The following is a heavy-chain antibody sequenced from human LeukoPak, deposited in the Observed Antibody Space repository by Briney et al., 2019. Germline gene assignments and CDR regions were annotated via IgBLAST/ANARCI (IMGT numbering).Heavy chain of an antibody. CDR2: IIPIFGTA. CDR1: GGTFSSYA. CDR3: ARAGSYYDSSGYLHAFDI. Sequence: GSSVKVSCKASGGTFSSYAISWVRQAPGQGLEWMGGIIPIFGTANYAQKFQGRVTITADESTSTAYMELSSLRSEDTAVYYCARAGSYYDSSGYLHAFDIWGQGTMVTVSS. D-gene: IGHD3-22*01. V-gene: IGHV1-69*01. J-gene: IGHJ3*02.